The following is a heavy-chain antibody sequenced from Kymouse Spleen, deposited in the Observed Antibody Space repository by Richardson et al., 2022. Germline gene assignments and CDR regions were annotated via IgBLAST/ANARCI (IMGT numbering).Heavy chain of an antibody. CDR2: IKQDGSEK. V-gene: IGHV3-7*01. CDR1: GFTFSSYW. CDR3: AREELWRYYYYYYGMDV. J-gene: IGHJ6*02. Sequence: EVQLVESGGGLVQPGGSLRLSCAASGFTFSSYWMSWVRQAPGKGLEWVANIKQDGSEKYYVDSVKGRFTISRDNAKNSLYLQMNSLRAEDTAVYYCAREELWRYYYYYYGMDVWGQGTTVTVSS. D-gene: IGHD5-18,IGHD5-18*01.